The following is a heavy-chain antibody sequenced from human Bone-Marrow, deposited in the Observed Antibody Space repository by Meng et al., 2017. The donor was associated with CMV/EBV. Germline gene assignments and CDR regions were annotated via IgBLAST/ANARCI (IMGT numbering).Heavy chain of an antibody. CDR1: GGTFSSYA. CDR2: IIPILGIA. CDR3: ARGSILTGYYSPRLGS. Sequence: SVKVSCKASGGTFSSYAISWVRQAPGQGLEWMGGIIPILGIANYAQKFQGRVTITADKSTSTAYMELSSLRSEDTAVYYCARGSILTGYYSPRLGSWGQGTLVTVSS. D-gene: IGHD3-9*01. V-gene: IGHV1-69*10. J-gene: IGHJ4*02.